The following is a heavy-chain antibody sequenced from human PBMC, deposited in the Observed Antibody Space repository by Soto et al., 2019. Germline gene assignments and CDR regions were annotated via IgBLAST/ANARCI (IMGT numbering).Heavy chain of an antibody. V-gene: IGHV1-3*01. CDR2: INAGNGNT. CDR1: GYTFTSYA. Sequence: ASVKVSCKASGYTFTSYAMHWVRQAPGQRLEWMGWINAGNGNTKYSQKFQGRVTITRDTSASTAYMELSSLRSEDTAVYYCARKRYYYDSSGYYYPDAFDIWGQGTMVT. J-gene: IGHJ3*02. D-gene: IGHD3-22*01. CDR3: ARKRYYYDSSGYYYPDAFDI.